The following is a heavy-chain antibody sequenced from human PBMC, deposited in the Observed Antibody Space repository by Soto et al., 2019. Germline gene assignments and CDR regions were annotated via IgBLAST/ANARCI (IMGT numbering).Heavy chain of an antibody. CDR1: GFTFSSYG. D-gene: IGHD6-13*01. CDR2: ISYDGSNK. CDR3: AKDRRGQQQLVLHFDY. Sequence: GGSLRLSCAASGFTFSSYGMHWVRQAPGKGLEWVAVISYDGSNKYYADSVKGRFTISRDNSKNTLYLQMNSLRAEDTAVYYCAKDRRGQQQLVLHFDYWGQGTLVTVSS. V-gene: IGHV3-30*18. J-gene: IGHJ4*02.